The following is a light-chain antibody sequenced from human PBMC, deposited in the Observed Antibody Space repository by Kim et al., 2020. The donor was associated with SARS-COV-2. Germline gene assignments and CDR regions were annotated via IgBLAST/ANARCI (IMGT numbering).Light chain of an antibody. CDR3: QQYNNWLT. Sequence: SVSPGERATLSCRANQSISGNLAWEQQKPGQSPRLLMYGASTRATGIPARFSGSGSGTEFTLTISSLQSEDFAVYHWQQYNNWLTFGQGTKVDI. J-gene: IGKJ1*01. CDR2: GAS. V-gene: IGKV3D-15*01. CDR1: QSISGN.